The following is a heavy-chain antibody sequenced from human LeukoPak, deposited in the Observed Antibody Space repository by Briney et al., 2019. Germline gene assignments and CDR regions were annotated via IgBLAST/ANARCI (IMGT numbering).Heavy chain of an antibody. D-gene: IGHD3-9*01. Sequence: PGGSLRLSCAASEFTSSNYWMSWVRQAPGKGLEWVANIKQDGSEIYYVDSVRGRFTISRDNAKNSLYLQMNTLRTEDTAVYYCARASYDVLTGWGQGTLVAVSS. CDR1: EFTSSNYW. CDR2: IKQDGSEI. CDR3: ARASYDVLTG. V-gene: IGHV3-7*01. J-gene: IGHJ4*02.